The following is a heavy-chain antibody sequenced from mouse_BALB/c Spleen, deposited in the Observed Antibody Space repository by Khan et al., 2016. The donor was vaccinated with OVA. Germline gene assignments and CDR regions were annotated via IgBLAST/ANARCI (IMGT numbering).Heavy chain of an antibody. CDR1: GYTFTNYV. CDR2: IKPYNDGI. V-gene: IGHV1S136*01. CDR3: AREASNWGFSLSY. Sequence: VQLKESGPDLVKPGASVKMSCKASGYTFTNYVMNWVKQKPGQGLEWIGYIKPYNDGIRYNEKFKGKGTLNSDKSSNTAYMELSSLTSEDSAVYYCAREASNWGFSLSYWGQGTLVTVSA. J-gene: IGHJ3*01. D-gene: IGHD4-1*01.